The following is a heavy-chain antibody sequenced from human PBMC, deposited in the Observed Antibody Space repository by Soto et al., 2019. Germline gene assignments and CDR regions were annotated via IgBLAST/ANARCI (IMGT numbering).Heavy chain of an antibody. Sequence: QVQLVQSGAEVKKPGASVKVSCKASGYTFTSYDINWVRQATGQGLEWMGWMNPNSGNTGYAQKFQGRVTMTRNTSISTAYMERSILRSEDTAVYYLARGPVVSGQGITTGARSHLFYYGMDGWGQGTTVTVSS. J-gene: IGHJ6*02. CDR2: MNPNSGNT. CDR3: ARGPVVSGQGITTGARSHLFYYGMDG. CDR1: GYTFTSYD. V-gene: IGHV1-8*01. D-gene: IGHD3-22*01.